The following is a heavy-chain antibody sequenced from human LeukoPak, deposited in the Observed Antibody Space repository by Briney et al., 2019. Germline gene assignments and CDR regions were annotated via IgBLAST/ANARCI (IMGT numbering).Heavy chain of an antibody. J-gene: IGHJ4*02. CDR1: GFTFSSYS. V-gene: IGHV3-21*01. CDR3: ARDLDGVEYGSGSSYYFDY. CDR2: ISSSSSYI. D-gene: IGHD3-10*01. Sequence: GGSLRLSCAASGFTFSSYSMNWVRQAPGKGLEWVSSISSSSSYIYYADSVKGRFTISRDNAKNSLYLQMNSLRAEDTAVYYCARDLDGVEYGSGSSYYFDYWGQGTLVTVSS.